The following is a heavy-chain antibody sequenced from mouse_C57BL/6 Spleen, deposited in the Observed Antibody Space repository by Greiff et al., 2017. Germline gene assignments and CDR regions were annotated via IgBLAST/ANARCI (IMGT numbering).Heavy chain of an antibody. J-gene: IGHJ2*01. D-gene: IGHD1-1*01. CDR2: IYPRSGNT. V-gene: IGHV1-81*01. CDR1: GYTFTSYG. CDR3: ARITTVVVPFDY. Sequence: VQLQQSGAELARPGASVKLSCKASGYTFTSYGISWVKQRTGQGLEWIGEIYPRSGNTYYNEKFKGKATLTADKSSSTAYMALRSLTSEDSAVYFCARITTVVVPFDYWGKGTTLTVSS.